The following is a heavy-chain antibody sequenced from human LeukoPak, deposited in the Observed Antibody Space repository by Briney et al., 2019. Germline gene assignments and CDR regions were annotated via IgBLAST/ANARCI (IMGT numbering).Heavy chain of an antibody. CDR3: ARSEHSSSSFDY. CDR2: ISSSSTHI. J-gene: IGHJ4*02. V-gene: IGHV3-21*01. D-gene: IGHD6-6*01. CDR1: GFTLSSYS. Sequence: RGSRRLSCAASGFTLSSYSMNWVRQAPGKGLEWVSYISSSSTHIYYADSVKGRFTISRDNARNSLYLQMNSPRAEDTAIYYCARSEHSSSSFDYWGKGTLVSDS.